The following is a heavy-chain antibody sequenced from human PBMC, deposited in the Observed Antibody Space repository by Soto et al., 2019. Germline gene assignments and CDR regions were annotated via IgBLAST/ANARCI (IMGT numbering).Heavy chain of an antibody. CDR1: GFTFSDYY. J-gene: IGHJ4*02. CDR3: ASEHLYGDFDY. CDR2: ISSSGSTI. D-gene: IGHD4-17*01. Sequence: PGGSLRLSCAASGFTFSDYYMSWIRQAPGKGLEWVSYISSSGSTIYYADSVKGRFTISRDNAKNSLYLQMNSLRAEDTAAYYCASEHLYGDFDYWGQGTLVTVSS. V-gene: IGHV3-11*01.